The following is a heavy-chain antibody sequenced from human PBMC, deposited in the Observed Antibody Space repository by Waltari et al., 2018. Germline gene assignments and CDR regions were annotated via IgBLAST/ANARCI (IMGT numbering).Heavy chain of an antibody. D-gene: IGHD2-15*01. CDR3: VRDRKLPYFFDL. CDR2: IWDDGDKT. Sequence: QVELVESGGGVVQAGGSLGLSWVATGFTFCACGMHWVRQAQGKGLEWVAVIWDDGDKTSVADSVRGRFTISRDNSRSTLYLHMNSLRGEDTALYYCVRDRKLPYFFDLWGQGALVTVS. V-gene: IGHV3-33*01. J-gene: IGHJ4*02. CDR1: GFTFCACG.